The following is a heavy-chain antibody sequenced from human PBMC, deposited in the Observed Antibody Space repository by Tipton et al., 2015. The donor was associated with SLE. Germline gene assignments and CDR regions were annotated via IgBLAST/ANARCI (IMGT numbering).Heavy chain of an antibody. CDR1: GGSISSHY. V-gene: IGHV4-59*11. D-gene: IGHD2-15*01. Sequence: TLSLTCTVSGGSISSHYWSWIRQPPGKGLEWIGYIYYSGSTYYNPSLKSGVTISVDTSKNQFSLKLSSVTAADTAVYYCAKYCSVGSCYWYFDLWGRGTLVTVSS. J-gene: IGHJ2*01. CDR3: AKYCSVGSCYWYFDL. CDR2: IYYSGST.